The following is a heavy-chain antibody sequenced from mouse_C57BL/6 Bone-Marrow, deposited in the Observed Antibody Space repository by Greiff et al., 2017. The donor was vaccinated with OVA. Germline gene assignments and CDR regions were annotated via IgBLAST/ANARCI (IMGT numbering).Heavy chain of an antibody. D-gene: IGHD1-1*01. CDR1: GFTFSDYG. CDR2: ISNLAYSI. J-gene: IGHJ4*01. CDR3: ATTVVASPYAMDY. V-gene: IGHV5-15*01. Sequence: DVMLVESGGGLVQPGGSLKLSCAASGFTFSDYGMAWVRQAPRKGPEWVAFISNLAYSIYYADTVTGRFTISRENAKNTLYLEMSSLRSEDTAMYYCATTVVASPYAMDYWGQGTSVTVSS.